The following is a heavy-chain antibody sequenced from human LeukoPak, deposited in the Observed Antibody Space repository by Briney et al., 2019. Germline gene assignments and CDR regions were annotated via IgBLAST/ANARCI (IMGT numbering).Heavy chain of an antibody. CDR3: AREQWFRWEY. V-gene: IGHV3-23*01. CDR2: ITGSGDST. J-gene: IGHJ4*02. Sequence: GGSLRLSCSASGFTFSSYAMTWVRQAPGKGLEWVSLITGSGDSTSYADSVKGRFTISRDNSKNTLYLQMSSLRAEDTAVYFCAREQWFRWEYWGQGILVTVSS. D-gene: IGHD3-22*01. CDR1: GFTFSSYA.